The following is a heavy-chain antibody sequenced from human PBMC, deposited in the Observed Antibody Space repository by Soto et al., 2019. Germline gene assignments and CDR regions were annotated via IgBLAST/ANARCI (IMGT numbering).Heavy chain of an antibody. D-gene: IGHD6-19*01. CDR3: ASRIAVAAFDI. CDR2: IIPIFGTA. V-gene: IGHV1-69*13. J-gene: IGHJ3*02. Sequence: EASVKVSCKASGGTFSSYAISWVRQAPGQGLEWMGGIIPIFGTANYAQKFQGRVTITADESTSTAYMELSSLRSEDTAVYYCASRIAVAAFDIWGQGTMVTVSS. CDR1: GGTFSSYA.